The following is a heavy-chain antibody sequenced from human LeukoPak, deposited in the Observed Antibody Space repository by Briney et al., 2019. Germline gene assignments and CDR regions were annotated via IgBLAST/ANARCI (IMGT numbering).Heavy chain of an antibody. V-gene: IGHV4-38-2*01. Sequence: SETLSLTCDVSGYSITSGYYWGWFRQPPGKGLEWIGNIFHAGNTYYNPSLRSRVTISVDTSKNQFSLRLTSVTAADTAVYYCAGQGGSSSPYYYYYMDVWGKGTTVTVSS. CDR3: AGQGGSSSPYYYYYMDV. J-gene: IGHJ6*03. CDR1: GYSITSGYY. D-gene: IGHD6-6*01. CDR2: IFHAGNT.